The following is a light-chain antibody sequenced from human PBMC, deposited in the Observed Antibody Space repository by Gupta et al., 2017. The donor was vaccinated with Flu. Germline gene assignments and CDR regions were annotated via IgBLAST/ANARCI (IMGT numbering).Light chain of an antibody. Sequence: QSVLTQPPSVSAAPGQKVTISCSGSSSNIGYNYVSWYQQLPGTAPKLLVYDNDKRPSGIPDRFSGSKSGTSATLGITGLQTGDEADYYCGAWDNSLSAYVFGTGTKVTVL. CDR3: GAWDNSLSAYV. CDR2: DND. J-gene: IGLJ1*01. CDR1: SSNIGYNY. V-gene: IGLV1-51*01.